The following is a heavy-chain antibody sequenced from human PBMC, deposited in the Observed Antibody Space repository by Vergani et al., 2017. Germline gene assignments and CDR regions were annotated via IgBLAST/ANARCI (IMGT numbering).Heavy chain of an antibody. V-gene: IGHV3-11*04. CDR2: ISSSGSSK. CDR3: TGDQRHKSQSSSRYFDL. D-gene: IGHD4-11*01. J-gene: IGHJ2*01. CDR1: GFSSSDYY. Sequence: QVQLVESGGGLAKPGGSLRLSCAASGFSSSDYYMHWIRQAPGKGLELVSYISSSGSSKNYAASVRGRFTISRDKAKNSVDLQMNSLRVEDTAVYYCTGDQRHKSQSSSRYFDLWGRGTQVIVSS.